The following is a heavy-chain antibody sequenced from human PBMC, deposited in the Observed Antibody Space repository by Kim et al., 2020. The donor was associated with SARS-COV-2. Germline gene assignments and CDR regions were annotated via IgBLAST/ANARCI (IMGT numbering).Heavy chain of an antibody. CDR3: ARGTYYYDSSGYSNDAFDI. J-gene: IGHJ3*02. V-gene: IGHV3-66*01. D-gene: IGHD3-22*01. CDR2: IHSGSNA. Sequence: GGSLRLSCAASGFTVSSNYMSWVRQAPGKGLEWASVIHSGSNAYYADSVKGRFTISRDNSKNTLYLQMNSLRAEDTAVYYCARGTYYYDSSGYSNDAFDIWGQGTMVTVSS. CDR1: GFTVSSNY.